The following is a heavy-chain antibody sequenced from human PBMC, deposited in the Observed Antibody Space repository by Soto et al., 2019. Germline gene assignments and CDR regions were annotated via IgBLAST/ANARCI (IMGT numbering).Heavy chain of an antibody. D-gene: IGHD3-22*01. V-gene: IGHV3-11*06. Sequence: QVQLVESGGGLVKPGGSLRLSCAASGFTFSDYYMSWIRQAPGKGLEWVSYISSSSSFTNYADSVKGRFTISRDNAKNSLNLQMIGLRAEDTAVYFCARGPEGYYDSSGFYEFWGQGTLVTVSP. CDR3: ARGPEGYYDSSGFYEF. J-gene: IGHJ4*02. CDR1: GFTFSDYY. CDR2: ISSSSSFT.